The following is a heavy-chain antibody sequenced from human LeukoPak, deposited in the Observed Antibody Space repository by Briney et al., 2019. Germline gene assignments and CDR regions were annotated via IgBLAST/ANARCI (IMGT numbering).Heavy chain of an antibody. J-gene: IGHJ6*02. Sequence: PSETLSLTCAVYGGSFSGYYWSWIRQPPGKGLEWIGEINHSGSTNYNPSLRSRVTISVDTSKNQFSLKLSSVTAADTAVYYCASMASKDVWGQGTTVTVSS. CDR2: INHSGST. CDR1: GGSFSGYY. CDR3: ASMASKDV. V-gene: IGHV4-34*01. D-gene: IGHD3-10*01.